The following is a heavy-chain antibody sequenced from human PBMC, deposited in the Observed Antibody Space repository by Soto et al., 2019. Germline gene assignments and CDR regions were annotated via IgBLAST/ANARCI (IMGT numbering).Heavy chain of an antibody. J-gene: IGHJ5*02. CDR2: IDPSDSYT. Sequence: EVQLVQSGAEVKKPWESLRISCKGSGYSFTNYWISWVLQMPGKGLEWMGRIDPSDSYTNYSPSFQGHVTMSADKSISTSYLQWSSLKASDTAMYYCGRVRVDKAEGWFDPWGQGTLVTVSS. D-gene: IGHD5-18*01. CDR1: GYSFTNYW. CDR3: GRVRVDKAEGWFDP. V-gene: IGHV5-10-1*03.